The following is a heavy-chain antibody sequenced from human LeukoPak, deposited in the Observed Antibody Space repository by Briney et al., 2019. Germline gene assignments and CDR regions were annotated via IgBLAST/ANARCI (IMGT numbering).Heavy chain of an antibody. CDR2: IWSDTTNK. J-gene: IGHJ4*02. CDR1: GFTFSSYA. Sequence: GRSLRLSCAASGFTFSSYAMHWVRQAPGKGLEWVAVIWSDTTNKYYADSVKGRFTISRDNSKNTLYLQMSSLRAKDTAMYYCARDRLTTVTTFHFDYWGQGTLVTVSS. CDR3: ARDRLTTVTTFHFDY. D-gene: IGHD4-17*01. V-gene: IGHV3-33*01.